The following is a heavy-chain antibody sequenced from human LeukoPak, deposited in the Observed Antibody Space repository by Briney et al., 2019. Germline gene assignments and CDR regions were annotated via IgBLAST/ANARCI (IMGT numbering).Heavy chain of an antibody. CDR2: INPNSGGT. J-gene: IGHJ4*02. V-gene: IGHV1-2*06. CDR3: ARDLDIEGYCSSTSCQSF. CDR1: GYTFTGYY. Sequence: GASVTVSCKASGYTFTGYYMHWVRQAPGQGLEWMGRINPNSGGTNYAQKFQGRVTMTRDTSISTAYMELSRLRSDDTAVYYCARDLDIEGYCSSTSCQSFWGQGTLVTVSS. D-gene: IGHD2-2*01.